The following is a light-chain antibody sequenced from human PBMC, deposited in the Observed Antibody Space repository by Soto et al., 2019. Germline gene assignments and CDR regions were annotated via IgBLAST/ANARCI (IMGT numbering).Light chain of an antibody. CDR2: DAS. Sequence: EIVLTQSPGTLSLSPGDRATLSCRASQSVPTSYLGWYQQKPGQAPRILIYDASSRATGIPDRFSSRESGKDFTLTSSRLEAEDVAVYYCQEDGNSPQTCDQWT. J-gene: IGKJ1*01. CDR1: QSVPTSY. CDR3: QEDGNSPQTCDQWT. V-gene: IGKV3-20*01.